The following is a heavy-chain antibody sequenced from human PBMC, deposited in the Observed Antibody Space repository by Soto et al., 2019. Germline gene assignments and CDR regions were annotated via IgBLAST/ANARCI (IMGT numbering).Heavy chain of an antibody. J-gene: IGHJ4*02. D-gene: IGHD3-22*01. CDR2: IYYSGST. Sequence: SETLSLTCAVSGGSISSSSWGIWGRRPPGKGLEWIGGIYYSGSTNYNPSLKSRVTISLDMSKNQFSLKLRSVTAADTAVYYCARDRDYYDSSGYYVYYFDYWGQGTLVTVS. CDR1: GGSISSSSW. V-gene: IGHV4-4*02. CDR3: ARDRDYYDSSGYYVYYFDY.